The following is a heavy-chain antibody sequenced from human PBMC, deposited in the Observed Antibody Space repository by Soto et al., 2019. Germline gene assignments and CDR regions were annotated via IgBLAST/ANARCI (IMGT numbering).Heavy chain of an antibody. J-gene: IGHJ4*02. CDR1: GYTFISYW. CDR2: IYPGDSDI. D-gene: IGHD6-19*01. CDR3: ARIIAEAGTGFDF. Sequence: PGESLKISCQASGYTFISYWIAWVRQMPGKGLEWMGIIYPGDSDIRYNPSFQGQVTISADKSINTAYLQWSSLKASDTAMYYRARIIAEAGTGFDFWGQGTLVTVSS. V-gene: IGHV5-51*01.